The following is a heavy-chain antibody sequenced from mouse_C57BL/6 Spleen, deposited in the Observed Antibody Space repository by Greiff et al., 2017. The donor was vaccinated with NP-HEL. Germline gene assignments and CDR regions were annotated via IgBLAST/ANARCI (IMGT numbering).Heavy chain of an antibody. Sequence: EVKLEESGGGLVQPGGSMKLSCVASGFTFSNYWMNWVRQSPEKGLEWVAQIRVKSDNYATHYAESVKGRFTISRDDSKSSVYLQMNNLRAEDTGIYSCTTYSNCVVAWFAYWGQGTLVTVSA. CDR2: IRVKSDNYAT. V-gene: IGHV6-3*01. CDR3: TTYSNCVVAWFAY. CDR1: GFTFSNYW. D-gene: IGHD2-5*01. J-gene: IGHJ3*01.